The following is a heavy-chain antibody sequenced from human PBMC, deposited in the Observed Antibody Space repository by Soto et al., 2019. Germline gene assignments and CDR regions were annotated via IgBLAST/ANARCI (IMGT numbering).Heavy chain of an antibody. CDR3: AREAVAGTWVDN. CDR2: IYYSGST. CDR1: VGSISSYY. Sequence: SETLSLTCTVYVGSISSYYWSWIRQPPGKGLEWIGYIYYSGSTNYNPSLKSRVTISVDTSKNQFSLKLSSVTAADTAVYYCAREAVAGTWVDNWGQGTLVTVSS. J-gene: IGHJ5*02. V-gene: IGHV4-59*01. D-gene: IGHD6-19*01.